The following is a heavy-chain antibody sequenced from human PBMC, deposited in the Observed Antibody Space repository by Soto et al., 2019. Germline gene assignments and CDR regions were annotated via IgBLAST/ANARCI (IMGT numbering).Heavy chain of an antibody. CDR2: ISAYNGNT. CDR3: ARDPPITGSLRGTRLMVF. CDR1: GYHFSSHG. Sequence: QVQLVQSGVEVKKPGASVKISCKASGYHFSSHGISWVRRAPGQGLEWMGWISAYNGNTHYVQKFQERVTMTTDTSTSTDYMELRSLRSDDTAVYYCARDPPITGSLRGTRLMVFWGQGTTVTVSS. D-gene: IGHD1-20*01. J-gene: IGHJ6*02. V-gene: IGHV1-18*04.